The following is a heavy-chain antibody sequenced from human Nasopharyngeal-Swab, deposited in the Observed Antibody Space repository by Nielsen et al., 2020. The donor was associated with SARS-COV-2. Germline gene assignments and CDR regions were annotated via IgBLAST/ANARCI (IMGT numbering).Heavy chain of an antibody. CDR3: ARLRDYGGPNDAFDV. CDR1: GFSFRTYG. CDR2: IGGGGLSK. V-gene: IGHV3-23*01. Sequence: GGSLRLSCAASGFSFRTYGMGWVRQAPGKGLEWVSAIGGGGLSKNHADFMKGRFTISRDNSKNTLYLQLNSLGGEDTAVYFCARLRDYGGPNDAFDVWGQGTMVTVSS. D-gene: IGHD4-17*01. J-gene: IGHJ3*01.